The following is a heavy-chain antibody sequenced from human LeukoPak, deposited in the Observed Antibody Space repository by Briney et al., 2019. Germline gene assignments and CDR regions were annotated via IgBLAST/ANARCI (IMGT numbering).Heavy chain of an antibody. V-gene: IGHV3-7*01. D-gene: IGHD2-2*01. J-gene: IGHJ4*02. CDR2: IKQDGSEN. CDR3: ARERYCTSATCYVGVPFDS. CDR1: GFTFNTYY. Sequence: GGSLRLSCAASGFTFNTYYMTWVRQAPGKGLEWVAGIKQDGSENYYMDPVKGRFTISRDNSRNSLYLQMNSLRAEDTAVYFCARERYCTSATCYVGVPFDSWGQGTLVTVSS.